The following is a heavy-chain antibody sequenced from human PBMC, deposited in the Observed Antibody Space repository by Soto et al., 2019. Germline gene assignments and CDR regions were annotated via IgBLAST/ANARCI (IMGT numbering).Heavy chain of an antibody. CDR3: ARLGQGGYVQGMDV. D-gene: IGHD5-12*01. V-gene: IGHV5-51*01. CDR1: GYSLITYW. CDR2: IDPADSET. Sequence: GESLKISCKGSGYSLITYWIAWVRQKPGKGLEWMGIIDPADSETKYSPSFQGQVTISADKSINTAYLQWSSLKASDTAMYYCARLGQGGYVQGMDVWGQGTTVTVSS. J-gene: IGHJ6*02.